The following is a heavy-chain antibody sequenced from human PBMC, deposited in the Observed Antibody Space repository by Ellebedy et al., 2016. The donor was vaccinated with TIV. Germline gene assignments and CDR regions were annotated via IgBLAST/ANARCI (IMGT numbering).Heavy chain of an antibody. CDR3: AGRLSYRPDYYYYYGMDV. CDR2: ISYDGSNK. CDR1: GFTFSSYS. V-gene: IGHV3-30*03. D-gene: IGHD1-26*01. J-gene: IGHJ6*02. Sequence: GGSLRLSCAASGFTFSSYSMNWVRQAPGKGLEWVAVISYDGSNKYYADSVKGRFTISRDNSKNTLYLQMNSLRAEDTAVYYCAGRLSYRPDYYYYYGMDVWGQGTTVTVSS.